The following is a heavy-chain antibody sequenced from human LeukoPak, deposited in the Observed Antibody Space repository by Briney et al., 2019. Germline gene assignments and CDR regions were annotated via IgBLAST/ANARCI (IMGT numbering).Heavy chain of an antibody. D-gene: IGHD6-13*01. Sequence: AGGSLRLSCAASGFNFTIHCMSWVRQVPGKGLEWVSAISGSGGSIFYADSVKGRFTISRDNSQNTVYLQLNSLRAGDTAIYYCAKVGGRWYEPFFFFDYWGQGALVTVSS. CDR2: ISGSGGSI. J-gene: IGHJ4*02. CDR1: GFNFTIHC. V-gene: IGHV3-23*01. CDR3: AKVGGRWYEPFFFFDY.